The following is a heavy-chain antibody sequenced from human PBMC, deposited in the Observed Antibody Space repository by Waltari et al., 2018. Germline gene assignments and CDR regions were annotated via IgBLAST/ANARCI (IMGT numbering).Heavy chain of an antibody. D-gene: IGHD5-18*01. J-gene: IGHJ4*02. V-gene: IGHV1-69*08. CDR2: IIPILGIA. CDR3: ARDEYSYGSFDY. Sequence: QVQLVQSGAEVKKPGSSVKVSCKASGGTFSSSTISSVRQAPGQGLEWMGRIIPILGIANYAQKFQGRVTITADKSTSTAYMELSSLRSEDTAVYYCARDEYSYGSFDYWGQGTLVTVSS. CDR1: GGTFSSST.